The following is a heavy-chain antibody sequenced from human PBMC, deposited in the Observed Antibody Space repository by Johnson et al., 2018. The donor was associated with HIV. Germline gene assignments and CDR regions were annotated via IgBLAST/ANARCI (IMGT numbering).Heavy chain of an antibody. CDR2: ISGST. CDR1: GFTFSSYA. Sequence: QVQLVESGGGVVQPGRSLRLSCAASGFTFSSYAMHWVRQAPGKGLEYVSAISGSTGNADSVKGRFTISRENAKNSLYLQMNSLRAEDTAVYYCARDGGYSGYDFHALDIWGQGTMVTVSS. V-gene: IGHV3-64*04. D-gene: IGHD5-12*01. CDR3: ARDGGYSGYDFHALDI. J-gene: IGHJ3*02.